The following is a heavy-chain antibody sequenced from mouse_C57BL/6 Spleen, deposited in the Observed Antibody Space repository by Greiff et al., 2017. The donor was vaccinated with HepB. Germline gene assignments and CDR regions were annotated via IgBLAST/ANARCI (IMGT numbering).Heavy chain of an antibody. V-gene: IGHV1-82*01. D-gene: IGHD2-2*01. J-gene: IGHJ4*01. CDR1: GYAFSSSW. CDR3: ARVGGYEDYAMDY. CDR2: IYPGDGDT. Sequence: QVQLKQSGPELVKPGASVKISCKASGYAFSSSWMNWVKQRPGQGLEWIGRIYPGDGDTNYNGKFKGKATLTADKSSSTAYMQLSSLTSEDSAVYFWARVGGYEDYAMDYWGQGTSVTVSS.